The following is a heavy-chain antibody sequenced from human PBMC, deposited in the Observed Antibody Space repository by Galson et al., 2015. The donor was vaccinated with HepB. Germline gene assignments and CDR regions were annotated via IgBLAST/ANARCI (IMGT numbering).Heavy chain of an antibody. V-gene: IGHV3-30*18. CDR3: AKDQGLRVNWFDP. CDR1: GFTFSSYG. J-gene: IGHJ5*02. Sequence: SLRLSCAASGFTFSSYGMHWVRQAPGKGLEWVAVISYDGSNKYHAKSVKGRFTISRDNSNNTLFLQMNSLRAEDTAVYYCAKDQGLRVNWFDPWGQGTLVTVSS. CDR2: ISYDGSNK. D-gene: IGHD3-16*01.